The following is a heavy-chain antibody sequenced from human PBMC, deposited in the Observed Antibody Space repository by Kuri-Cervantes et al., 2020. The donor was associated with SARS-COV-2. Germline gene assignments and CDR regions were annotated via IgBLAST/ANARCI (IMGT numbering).Heavy chain of an antibody. CDR3: AKDPQLGDAFDI. V-gene: IGHV3-23*01. J-gene: IGHJ3*02. CDR2: ISGSGGST. D-gene: IGHD6-6*01. CDR1: GFTFSSYS. Sequence: GESLKISCAASGFTFSSYSMNWVRQAPGKGLEWVSAISGSGGSTYYADSVKGRFTTSRDNSKNTLYLQMNSLRAEDTAVYYCAKDPQLGDAFDIWGQGTMVTVSS.